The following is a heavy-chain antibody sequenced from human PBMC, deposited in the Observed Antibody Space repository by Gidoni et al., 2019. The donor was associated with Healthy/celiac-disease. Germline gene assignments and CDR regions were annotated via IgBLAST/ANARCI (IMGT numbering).Heavy chain of an antibody. Sequence: EVQLVESGGGLVKPGGSLRLSCAASGFTFSSYSMNWVRQAPGKGLEWVSSISSSSSYIYYADSVKGRFTISRDNAKNSLYLQMNSLRAEDTAVYYCARGGVGGDGYNFVSWGQGTLVTVSS. CDR1: GFTFSSYS. CDR3: ARGGVGGDGYNFVS. CDR2: ISSSSSYI. J-gene: IGHJ5*02. D-gene: IGHD3-16*01. V-gene: IGHV3-21*01.